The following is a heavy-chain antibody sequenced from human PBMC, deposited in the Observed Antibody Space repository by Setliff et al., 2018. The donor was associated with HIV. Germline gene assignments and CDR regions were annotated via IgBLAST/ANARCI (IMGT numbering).Heavy chain of an antibody. CDR2: ITYDGSRT. J-gene: IGHJ4*02. Sequence: GGSLRLSCVASGFTFSNFAMHWVRQAPGKGLEWVSVITYDGSRTYYVDSVKGRFTISRDNSKDTLYLQMSGLTAEDTAIYYCAKTLVVVASPLDFWGQGTLVTAPQ. CDR3: AKTLVVVASPLDF. V-gene: IGHV3-30*18. D-gene: IGHD2-15*01. CDR1: GFTFSNFA.